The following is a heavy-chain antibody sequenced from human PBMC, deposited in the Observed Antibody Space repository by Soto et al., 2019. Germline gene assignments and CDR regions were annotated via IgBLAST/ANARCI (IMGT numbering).Heavy chain of an antibody. CDR1: GFTFSSYG. J-gene: IGHJ6*02. CDR3: ARDLYYYDSSGQYGMDV. Sequence: GGSLRLSCAASGFTFSSYGMHWVRQAPGKGLEWVAVIWYDGSNKYYADSVKGRFTISRDNSKNTLYLQMNSLRAEDTAVYYCARDLYYYDSSGQYGMDVWGQGTTVTVSS. V-gene: IGHV3-33*01. CDR2: IWYDGSNK. D-gene: IGHD3-22*01.